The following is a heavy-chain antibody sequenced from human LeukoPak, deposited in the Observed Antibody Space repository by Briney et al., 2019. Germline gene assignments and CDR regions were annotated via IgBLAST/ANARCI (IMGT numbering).Heavy chain of an antibody. J-gene: IGHJ3*02. Sequence: GGSLRLSCAASGFTFSSYSVNWVRQAPGKGLEWVSSISSSSSYIYYADSVKGRFTISRDNAKNSLYLQMNSLRAEDTAVYYCASQIVVVISDAFDIWGQGTMVTVSS. V-gene: IGHV3-21*01. CDR1: GFTFSSYS. CDR2: ISSSSSYI. D-gene: IGHD3-22*01. CDR3: ASQIVVVISDAFDI.